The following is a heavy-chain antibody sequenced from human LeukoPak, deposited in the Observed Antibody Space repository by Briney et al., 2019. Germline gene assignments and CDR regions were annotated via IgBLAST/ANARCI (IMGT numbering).Heavy chain of an antibody. J-gene: IGHJ5*02. CDR3: ARDIYSSSWLNWFDP. D-gene: IGHD6-13*01. CDR2: ISSSSSYI. CDR1: GFTFYTYA. Sequence: GGSLRLSCAASGFTFYTYAMTWVRQAPGKGLEWVSSISSSSSYIYHADSVKGRFTISRDNAKNSLYLQMNSLRAEDTAVYYCARDIYSSSWLNWFDPWGQGTLVTVSS. V-gene: IGHV3-21*01.